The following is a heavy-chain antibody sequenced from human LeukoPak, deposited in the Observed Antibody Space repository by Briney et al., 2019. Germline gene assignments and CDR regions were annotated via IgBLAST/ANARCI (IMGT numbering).Heavy chain of an antibody. CDR2: IIPIFGTA. Sequence: SVKVSCKASGGTFSSYAISWVRQAPGQGLEWMGGIIPIFGTANYAQKFQGRVTITADESTSTAYMELRSLRSDDTAVYYCARARRGVEMATIFDFWGQGTLVTVSS. V-gene: IGHV1-69*13. J-gene: IGHJ4*02. CDR1: GGTFSSYA. D-gene: IGHD5-24*01. CDR3: ARARRGVEMATIFDF.